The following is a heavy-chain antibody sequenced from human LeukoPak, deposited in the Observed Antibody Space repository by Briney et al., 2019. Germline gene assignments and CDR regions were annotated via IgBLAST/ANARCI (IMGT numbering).Heavy chain of an antibody. J-gene: IGHJ4*02. CDR3: ARGGIAARHYFDY. V-gene: IGHV1-46*01. Sequence: ASVNVSCTASGYTFTSYYMHWVRQAPGQGLEWMGIINPSGGSTSYAQKFQGRVTVTRDTSTSTVYMELNSLRSEDTAVYYCARGGIAARHYFDYWGQGTLVTVSS. D-gene: IGHD6-6*01. CDR1: GYTFTSYY. CDR2: INPSGGST.